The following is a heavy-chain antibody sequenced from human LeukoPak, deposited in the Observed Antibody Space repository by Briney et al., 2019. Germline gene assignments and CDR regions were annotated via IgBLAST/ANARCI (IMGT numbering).Heavy chain of an antibody. CDR1: GFTFSRYV. V-gene: IGHV3-64D*09. J-gene: IGHJ4*02. CDR3: ARDSYYGGTQDY. CDR2: ISSNGGST. D-gene: IGHD4-23*01. Sequence: PGGSLRLSCSASGFTFSRYVMHWVRQAPGKGLEYVSAISSNGGSTYYADSVKGRFTISRDNSKNTLYLQMSSLRAEDTAVYYCARDSYYGGTQDYWGQGTLVTVSS.